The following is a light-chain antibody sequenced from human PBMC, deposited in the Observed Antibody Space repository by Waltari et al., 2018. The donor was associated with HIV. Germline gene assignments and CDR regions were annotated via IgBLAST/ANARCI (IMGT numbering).Light chain of an antibody. J-gene: IGKJ1*01. CDR3: QRYNSAQWT. CDR1: QDIFNY. V-gene: IGKV1-27*01. CDR2: AAS. Sequence: DIQMTQSPSSLSASVGDSVTITCRASQDIFNYLAWYQQKPGKVPKLLIYAASTLQSGVPSRFSGSGSGPVFTLTISSLQPEDVAIYYCQRYNSAQWTFGQGTKVEIK.